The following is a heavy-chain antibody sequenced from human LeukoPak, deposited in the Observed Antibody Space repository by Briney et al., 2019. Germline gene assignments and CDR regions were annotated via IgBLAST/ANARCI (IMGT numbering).Heavy chain of an antibody. V-gene: IGHV3-30*03. D-gene: IGHD5-18*01. Sequence: PPGGSLRLSCAASGFTFSSYGMHWVRQAPGKGLEWVAVISYDGSNKYYADSVKGRFTISRDNSKNTLYLQMNSLRAEDTAVYYCGDTLGYFQHWGQGTLVTVSS. J-gene: IGHJ1*01. CDR3: GDTLGYFQH. CDR2: ISYDGSNK. CDR1: GFTFSSYG.